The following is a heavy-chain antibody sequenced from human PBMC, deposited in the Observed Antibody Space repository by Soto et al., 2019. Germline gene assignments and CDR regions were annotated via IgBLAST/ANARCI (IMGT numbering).Heavy chain of an antibody. CDR3: ASLAVSGHSDY. Sequence: QVQLVESGGGLVKPGGSLRLSCAASGFTFSNYYMTWIRQAPGKGLEWVSYITSSGTTTSYADSVRSRFTISRDKNSLFLQMNSLRGEDTAVYFCASLAVSGHSDYWGQATLVTVSS. V-gene: IGHV3-11*01. J-gene: IGHJ4*02. D-gene: IGHD6-19*01. CDR1: GFTFSNYY. CDR2: ITSSGTTT.